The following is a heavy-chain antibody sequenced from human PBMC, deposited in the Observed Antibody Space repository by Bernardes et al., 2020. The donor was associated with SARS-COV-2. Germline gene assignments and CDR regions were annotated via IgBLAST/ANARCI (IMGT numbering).Heavy chain of an antibody. D-gene: IGHD3-22*01. CDR2: ISTYNGNA. J-gene: IGHJ4*02. CDR1: GYSFINYG. V-gene: IGHV1-18*01. CDR3: AREPQKYYYDSSQASYFDY. Sequence: ASVKVSCKASGYSFINYGVSWVRQAPGQGLEWMGWISTYNGNAKFGQKFQDRFTMTTDTSTSTAYMELRNLRSDDTAFYFCAREPQKYYYDSSQASYFDYWGQGTLVSVSS.